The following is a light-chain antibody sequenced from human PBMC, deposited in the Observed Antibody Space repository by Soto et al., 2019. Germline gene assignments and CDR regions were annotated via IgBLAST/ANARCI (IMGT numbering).Light chain of an antibody. CDR1: QRVSSSL. Sequence: EIVLTQSPGTLSLSPGERATLSCRASQRVSSSLLAWYQQKPGQAPRLVVSGASYRATGIPDRFSGSGSGTEFTLTISRLEPEDFAVYYCQQYGTSPFTFGPGTKVEI. CDR3: QQYGTSPFT. V-gene: IGKV3-20*01. CDR2: GAS. J-gene: IGKJ3*01.